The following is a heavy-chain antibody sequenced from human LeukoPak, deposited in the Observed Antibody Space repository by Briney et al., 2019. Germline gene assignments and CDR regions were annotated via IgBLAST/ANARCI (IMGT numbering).Heavy chain of an antibody. V-gene: IGHV1-18*01. D-gene: IGHD2-15*01. CDR3: ARGGGYCSGGSCYEFDY. Sequence: ASVKVSCKASGYTFSSFGISWVRQAPGQGLEWRGWISAYNGDTNYAQKLQGRVTMTTDTSTSTAYMELRSLRSDDTAVYYCARGGGYCSGGSCYEFDYWGQGTLVTVSS. CDR1: GYTFSSFG. J-gene: IGHJ4*02. CDR2: ISAYNGDT.